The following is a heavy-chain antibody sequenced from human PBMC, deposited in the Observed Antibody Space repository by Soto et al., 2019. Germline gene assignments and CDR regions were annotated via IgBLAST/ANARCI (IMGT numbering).Heavy chain of an antibody. V-gene: IGHV1-2*04. Sequence: ASVKVSCKASGYTFTGYYMHWVRQAPGQGLEWMGWINPNSGGTNYAQKFQGWVTMTWDTSISTAYMELSRLRSDDTAVYYCARGEYHAGPFDYWGQGTLVTVSS. CDR2: INPNSGGT. CDR1: GYTFTGYY. CDR3: ARGEYHAGPFDY. J-gene: IGHJ4*02.